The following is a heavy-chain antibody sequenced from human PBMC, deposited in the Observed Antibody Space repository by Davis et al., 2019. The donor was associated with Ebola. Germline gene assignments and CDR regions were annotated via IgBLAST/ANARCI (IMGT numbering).Heavy chain of an antibody. Sequence: GESLKISCAASGFTFSSYAMHWVRQAPGKGLEWVAVISYDGSNKYYAESVKGRFTISRDNSENTLYLQMNSLRAEDTAVYYCARDRWGRDGYSFDYWGQGTLVTVSS. D-gene: IGHD5-24*01. CDR2: ISYDGSNK. CDR1: GFTFSSYA. CDR3: ARDRWGRDGYSFDY. V-gene: IGHV3-30*04. J-gene: IGHJ4*02.